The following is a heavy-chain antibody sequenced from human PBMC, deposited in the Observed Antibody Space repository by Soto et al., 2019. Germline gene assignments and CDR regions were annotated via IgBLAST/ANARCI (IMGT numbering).Heavy chain of an antibody. CDR3: ARDRGTPTSGSYFYFDY. CDR2: ISSSSSTI. V-gene: IGHV3-48*02. J-gene: IGHJ4*02. Sequence: GESLKISCAASGFTFSSYSMNWVRQAPGKGLEWVSYISSSSSTIYYADSVKGRFTISRDNAKNSLYLQMNSLRDEDTAVYYCARDRGTPTSGSYFYFDYWGQGTLVTVSS. CDR1: GFTFSSYS. D-gene: IGHD1-26*01.